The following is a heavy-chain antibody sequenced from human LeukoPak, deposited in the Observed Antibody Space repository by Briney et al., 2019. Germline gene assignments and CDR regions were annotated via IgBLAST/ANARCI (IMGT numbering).Heavy chain of an antibody. CDR2: ISSSSSYI. J-gene: IGHJ4*02. CDR3: ASTKGPVPAANDY. Sequence: PGGSLRLSCAASGFTFSSYSINWVRQAPGKGLEWVSSISSSSSYIYYADSVKGRFTISRDNAKNSLYLQMNSLRAEDTAVYYCASTKGPVPAANDYWGQGTLVTVSS. CDR1: GFTFSSYS. V-gene: IGHV3-21*01. D-gene: IGHD2-2*01.